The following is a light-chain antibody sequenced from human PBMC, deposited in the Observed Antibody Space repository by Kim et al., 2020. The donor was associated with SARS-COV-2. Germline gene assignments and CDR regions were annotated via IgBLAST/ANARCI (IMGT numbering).Light chain of an antibody. V-gene: IGLV1-47*01. J-gene: IGLJ2*01. CDR1: SSNIGSNY. CDR3: AGWDASLSAVV. Sequence: QSVLTQPPSASGTPGQRVTISCSGSSSNIGSNYVYWYQQLPGTAPKLLIYRNNQRPSGVADRFFGSKTGTSAALAISGLRSEDEADDYCAGWDASLSAVVFGGGTQLTVL. CDR2: RNN.